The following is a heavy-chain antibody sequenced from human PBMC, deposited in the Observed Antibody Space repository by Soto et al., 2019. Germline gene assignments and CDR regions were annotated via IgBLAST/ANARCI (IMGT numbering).Heavy chain of an antibody. CDR3: ARAGGYSYRNGAIDY. CDR1: GFTFSSYA. D-gene: IGHD5-18*01. J-gene: IGHJ4*02. Sequence: SGGSLRLSCAASGFTFSSYAMHWVRQAPGKGLEWVAVISYDGSNKYYADSVKGRFTISRDNSKNTLYLQMNSLRAEDTAVYYCARAGGYSYRNGAIDYWGQGTLVTVSS. CDR2: ISYDGSNK. V-gene: IGHV3-30-3*01.